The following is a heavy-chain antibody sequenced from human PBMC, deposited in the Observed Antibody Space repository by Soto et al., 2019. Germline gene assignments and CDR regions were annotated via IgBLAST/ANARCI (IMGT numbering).Heavy chain of an antibody. Sequence: GGSLRLSCAASGFTFSSHGMHWVRQAPGKGLEWVAVISYDGSNKYYADSVKGRFTISRDNSKNTLYLQMNSLRAEDTAVYYCAKDLDSVWFGELLIDYWGQGTLVTVSS. J-gene: IGHJ4*02. CDR3: AKDLDSVWFGELLIDY. D-gene: IGHD3-10*01. CDR2: ISYDGSNK. V-gene: IGHV3-30*18. CDR1: GFTFSSHG.